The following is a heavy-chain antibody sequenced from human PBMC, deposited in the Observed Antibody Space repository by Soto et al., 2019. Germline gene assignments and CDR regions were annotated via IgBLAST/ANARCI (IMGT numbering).Heavy chain of an antibody. Sequence: PGGSLRLSCAASGFTFSSYGMHWVRQAPGKGLEWVAVIWDDGSNKYYADSVKGRFTISRDNSKNTLYLQMNSLRAEDTAVYYCAREEAYYDSSGYYPLAEYFQHWGQGTLVTVSS. V-gene: IGHV3-33*01. D-gene: IGHD3-22*01. CDR2: IWDDGSNK. CDR1: GFTFSSYG. CDR3: AREEAYYDSSGYYPLAEYFQH. J-gene: IGHJ1*01.